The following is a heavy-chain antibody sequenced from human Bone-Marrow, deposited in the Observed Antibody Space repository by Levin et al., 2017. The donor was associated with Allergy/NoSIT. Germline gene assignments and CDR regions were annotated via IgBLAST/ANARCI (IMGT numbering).Heavy chain of an antibody. D-gene: IGHD5-12*01. V-gene: IGHV3-33*01. J-gene: IGHJ4*02. CDR3: ARDLGIVATMQFTFDY. CDR2: IWYDGSNK. CDR1: GFTFSSYG. Sequence: PGGSLRLSCAASGFTFSSYGMHWVRQAPGKGLEWVAVIWYDGSNKYYADSVKGRFTISRDNSKNTLYLQMNSLRAEDTAVYYCARDLGIVATMQFTFDYWGQGTLVTVSS.